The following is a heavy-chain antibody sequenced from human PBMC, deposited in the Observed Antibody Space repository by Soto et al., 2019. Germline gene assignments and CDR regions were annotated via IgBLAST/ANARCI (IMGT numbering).Heavy chain of an antibody. Sequence: SETLSLTCTVSGGSISSYYWSWIRQPPGKGLEWIGYIYYSGSTNYNPSLKSRVTISVDTSKNQFSLKLSSVTAADTAVYYCARGGKSNIPYYFDYWGQGTLVTVSS. J-gene: IGHJ4*02. CDR1: GGSISSYY. V-gene: IGHV4-59*01. CDR3: ARGGKSNIPYYFDY. CDR2: IYYSGST.